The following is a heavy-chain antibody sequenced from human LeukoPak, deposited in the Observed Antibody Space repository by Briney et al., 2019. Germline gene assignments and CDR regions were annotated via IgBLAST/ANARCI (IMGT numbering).Heavy chain of an antibody. V-gene: IGHV3-23*01. J-gene: IGHJ6*02. CDR1: GFTFSSYG. CDR3: AKGQTYYDTLTGYPRYYYYAMDV. CDR2: VTSGGST. D-gene: IGHD3-9*01. Sequence: SGRSLRLSCAASGFTFSSYGMYWVRQAPGRGLEWVSAVTSGGSTYNADSVKGRFTISRDDSENMLYLQMNSLRAEDTAVYYCAKGQTYYDTLTGYPRYYYYAMDVWGQGTTVTVAS.